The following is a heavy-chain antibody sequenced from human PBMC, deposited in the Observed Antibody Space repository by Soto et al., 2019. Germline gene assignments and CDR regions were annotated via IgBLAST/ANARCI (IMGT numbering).Heavy chain of an antibody. V-gene: IGHV1-3*01. J-gene: IGHJ6*02. CDR2: INAGNGNT. Sequence: QVQLVQSGAEVKKPGASVKVSCKASGYTFTSYAMHWVRQAPGQRLEWIGWINAGNGNTKYSQKFQGRVTITRDTSACTAYMELSSLRSEDMSVYYCASSYSNYALIDYYYYGMDVCGQETTVTVSS. D-gene: IGHD4-4*01. CDR1: GYTFTSYA. CDR3: ASSYSNYALIDYYYYGMDV.